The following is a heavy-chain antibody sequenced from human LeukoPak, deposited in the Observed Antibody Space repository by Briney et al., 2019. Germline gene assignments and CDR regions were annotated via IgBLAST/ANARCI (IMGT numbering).Heavy chain of an antibody. CDR3: ARLVRSSGYPWFDP. V-gene: IGHV1-2*06. D-gene: IGHD3-22*01. Sequence: ASVKVSCKASGYTFTGYYMHWVRQAPGQGLEWMGRINPNSGGTNYAQKFQGRVTMTRGTSISTAYMELSRLRSDDTAVYYCARLVRSSGYPWFDPWGQGTLVTVSS. CDR2: INPNSGGT. J-gene: IGHJ5*02. CDR1: GYTFTGYY.